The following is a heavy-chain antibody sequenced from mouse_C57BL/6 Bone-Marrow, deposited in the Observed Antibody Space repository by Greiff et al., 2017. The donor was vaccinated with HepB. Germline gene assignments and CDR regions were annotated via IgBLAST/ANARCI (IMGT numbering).Heavy chain of an antibody. CDR2: ISYDGSN. V-gene: IGHV3-6*01. D-gene: IGHD1-1*01. Sequence: EVQLLESGPGLVKPSQSLSLTCSVTGYSITSGYYWNWIRQFPGNKLEWMGYISYDGSNNYNPSLKNRISITRDTSKNHFFLKLNSVTTEDTATYYCARKELLRDYWYFDVWGTGTTVTVSS. CDR1: GYSITSGYY. CDR3: ARKELLRDYWYFDV. J-gene: IGHJ1*03.